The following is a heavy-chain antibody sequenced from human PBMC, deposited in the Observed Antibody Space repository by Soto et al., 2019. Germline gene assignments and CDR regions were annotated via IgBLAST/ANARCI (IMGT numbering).Heavy chain of an antibody. V-gene: IGHV3-30-3*01. CDR2: ISYDGSNK. CDR3: ARDWGDYGGNNYFDY. D-gene: IGHD4-17*01. CDR1: GFTFSSYA. J-gene: IGHJ4*02. Sequence: QVQLVESGGGVVQPGRSLRLSCAASGFTFSSYAMHWVRQAPGKGLEWVAVISYDGSNKYYADSVKGRFTISRDNSKNTLYLQMNSLRAEDTAVYYCARDWGDYGGNNYFDYWGQGPLVTVSS.